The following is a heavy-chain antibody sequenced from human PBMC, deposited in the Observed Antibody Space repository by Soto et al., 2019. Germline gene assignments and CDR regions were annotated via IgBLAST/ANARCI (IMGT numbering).Heavy chain of an antibody. CDR2: ISGSGGST. Sequence: PVGSLRLSCAASGFTFSSYAMSWVRQAPGKGLEWVSAISGSGGSTYYADSVKGRFTISRDNSKNTLYLQMNSLRAEDTAVYYCAKLGAYYYDSSGYPIDYWGQGTLVTVSS. D-gene: IGHD3-22*01. CDR1: GFTFSSYA. CDR3: AKLGAYYYDSSGYPIDY. V-gene: IGHV3-23*01. J-gene: IGHJ4*02.